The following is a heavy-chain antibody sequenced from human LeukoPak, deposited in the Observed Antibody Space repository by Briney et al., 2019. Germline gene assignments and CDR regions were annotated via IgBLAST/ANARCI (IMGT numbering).Heavy chain of an antibody. CDR3: ARDNSVEDTAWWFDP. V-gene: IGHV4-39*02. CDR2: IYYSGST. J-gene: IGHJ5*02. CDR1: GGSISSSSYY. D-gene: IGHD4-23*01. Sequence: SETLSLTCTVSGGSISSSSYYWGWLRQPPGKGLEWLGSIYYSGSTYYNPSLKSRVTISVDTSKNQFSLKLSSVTAADTAVYYCARDNSVEDTAWWFDPWGQGTLVTVSS.